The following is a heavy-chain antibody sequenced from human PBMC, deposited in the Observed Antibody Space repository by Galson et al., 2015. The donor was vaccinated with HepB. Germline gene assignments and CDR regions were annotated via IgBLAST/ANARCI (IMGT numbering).Heavy chain of an antibody. Sequence: SVKVSCKASGYTFTSYGISWVRQAPGQGLEWMGRISAYNGNTNYAQKLQGRVTMTTHTSTSTAYMELRSLRSDDTAVYYCAITTRSSWSWYFELWGRGTLPTV. CDR2: ISAYNGNT. J-gene: IGHJ2*01. CDR3: AITTRSSWSWYFEL. D-gene: IGHD6-13*01. CDR1: GYTFTSYG. V-gene: IGHV1-18*01.